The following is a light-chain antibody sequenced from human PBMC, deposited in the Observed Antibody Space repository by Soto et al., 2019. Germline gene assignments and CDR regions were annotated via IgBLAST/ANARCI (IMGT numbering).Light chain of an antibody. J-gene: IGKJ4*01. CDR2: AAS. Sequence: DIQITQSPSSVSASVGDRVTITCRASQGISTWLAWYQQRPGQAPRLLINAASSLQSGVPSRFSGSGSGTEFTLTISSLQPEDFAHYYCQHASSFPLTFGGGTKVEIK. V-gene: IGKV1D-12*01. CDR1: QGISTW. CDR3: QHASSFPLT.